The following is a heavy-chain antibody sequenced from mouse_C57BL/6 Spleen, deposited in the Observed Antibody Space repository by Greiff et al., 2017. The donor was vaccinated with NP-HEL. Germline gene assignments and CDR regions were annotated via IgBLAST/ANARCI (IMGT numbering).Heavy chain of an antibody. CDR1: GYAFSSSW. CDR2: IYPGDGDT. V-gene: IGHV1-82*01. J-gene: IGHJ2*01. CDR3: ARRGGSSYDFDY. Sequence: VQLQQSGPELVKPGASVKISCKASGYAFSSSWMNWVKQRPGKGLEWIGRIYPGDGDTNYNGKFKGKATLTADKSSSTAYMQLSSLTDEDSAVYFCARRGGSSYDFDYWGQGTTRTVSS. D-gene: IGHD1-1*01.